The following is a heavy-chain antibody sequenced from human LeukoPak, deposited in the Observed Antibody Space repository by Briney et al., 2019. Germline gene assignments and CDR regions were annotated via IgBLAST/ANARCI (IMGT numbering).Heavy chain of an antibody. V-gene: IGHV4-34*01. J-gene: IGHJ6*04. CDR2: INHSGSA. CDR1: AGSFSGYY. CDR3: ARDEDTAMVEKNYYYGMDV. D-gene: IGHD5-18*01. Sequence: MTSETLSLTCALYAGSFSGYYWGWIRRPPGKGLEWIGEINHSGSANYNTSLKRRVTISVATSKTQVSLKLSSVTAADTAVYYCARDEDTAMVEKNYYYGMDVWGKGTTVTVSP.